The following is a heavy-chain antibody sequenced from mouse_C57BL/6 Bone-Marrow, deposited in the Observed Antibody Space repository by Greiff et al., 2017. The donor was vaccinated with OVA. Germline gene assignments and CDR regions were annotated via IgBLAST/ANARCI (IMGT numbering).Heavy chain of an antibody. CDR2: IYPGNSDT. CDR1: GYTFTSYW. Sequence: VQLQQSGTVLARPGASVKMSCKTSGYTFTSYWMHWVKQRPGQGLEWIGAIYPGNSDTSYNQKFKGKAKLTAVTSASTAYMELSSLTNEDSAVYYCTRGYYGSSSLYWYVDVWGTGTTVTVSS. CDR3: TRGYYGSSSLYWYVDV. D-gene: IGHD1-1*01. V-gene: IGHV1-5*01. J-gene: IGHJ1*03.